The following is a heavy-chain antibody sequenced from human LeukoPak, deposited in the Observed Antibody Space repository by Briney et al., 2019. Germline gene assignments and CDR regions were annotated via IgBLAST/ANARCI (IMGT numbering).Heavy chain of an antibody. Sequence: ASVKVSSKVSGYTLTELSMHWVRQAPGKGLEWMGGFDPEDGETIYAQKFQGRVTMTEDTSTDTAYMELSSLRSEDTAVYYCATPGYSGYYFDYWGQGTLVTVSS. CDR3: ATPGYSGYYFDY. V-gene: IGHV1-24*01. D-gene: IGHD5-12*01. CDR1: GYTLTELS. CDR2: FDPEDGET. J-gene: IGHJ4*02.